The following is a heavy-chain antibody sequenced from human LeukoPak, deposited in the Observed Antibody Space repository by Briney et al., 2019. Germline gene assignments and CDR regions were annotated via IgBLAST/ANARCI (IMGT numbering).Heavy chain of an antibody. CDR1: GGTFSSYA. V-gene: IGHV1-69*04. J-gene: IGHJ5*02. Sequence: GASVKVSCKASGGTFSSYAISWVRQAPGQGLEWMGRIIPILGIANYAQKFQGRVTITADKSTSTAYMELSSLRSEDTAVYYCAASGYCSGGSCYSTAVGEKNWFDPWGQGTLVTVSS. CDR3: AASGYCSGGSCYSTAVGEKNWFDP. D-gene: IGHD2-15*01. CDR2: IIPILGIA.